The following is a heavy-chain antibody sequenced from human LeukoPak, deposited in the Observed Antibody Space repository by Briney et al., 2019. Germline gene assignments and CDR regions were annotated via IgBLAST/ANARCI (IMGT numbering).Heavy chain of an antibody. CDR3: AGQMYYYDSSGYYYVFDY. J-gene: IGHJ4*02. Sequence: SETLSLTCTVSGGSIINHYWTWIRQPPGKALEWIGQIFDDGSTTYNPSLESRVTLSVDTSRNQFSLKLSSVTAADTAVYYCAGQMYYYDSSGYYYVFDYWGQGTVVTVSS. CDR2: IFDDGST. V-gene: IGHV4-59*08. CDR1: GGSIINHY. D-gene: IGHD3-22*01.